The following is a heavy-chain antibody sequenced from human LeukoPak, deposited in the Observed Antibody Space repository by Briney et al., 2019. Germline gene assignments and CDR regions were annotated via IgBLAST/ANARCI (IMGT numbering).Heavy chain of an antibody. D-gene: IGHD6-19*01. J-gene: IGHJ6*02. V-gene: IGHV3-23*01. CDR3: AKWGYSSGWLDYYYYYGMDV. Sequence: DPGGSLRLSCAASGFTFSSYAMSWVRQAPGKGLEWVSAISGSGGSTYYADSVKGRFTISRDNSKNTLYLQMNSLRAEDTAVYYCAKWGYSSGWLDYYYYYGMDVWGQGTTVTVSS. CDR1: GFTFSSYA. CDR2: ISGSGGST.